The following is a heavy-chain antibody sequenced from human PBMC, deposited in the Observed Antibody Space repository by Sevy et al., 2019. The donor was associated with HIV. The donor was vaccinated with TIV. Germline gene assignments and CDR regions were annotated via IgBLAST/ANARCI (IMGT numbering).Heavy chain of an antibody. Sequence: SETLSLTCTVSGGAMNLYFWSWIRQPPGKGLEWIGYISSSGSTNSNPSLKSRVTISLSTSGNQFSLKLRSMTAADTAVYYCARESIGSTGDFDFWGQGTLVTVSS. D-gene: IGHD1-1*01. CDR1: GGAMNLYF. CDR3: ARESIGSTGDFDF. V-gene: IGHV4-4*08. CDR2: ISSSGST. J-gene: IGHJ4*02.